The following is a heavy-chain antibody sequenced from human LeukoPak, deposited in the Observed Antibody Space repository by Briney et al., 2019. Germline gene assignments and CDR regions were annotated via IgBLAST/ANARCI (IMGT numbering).Heavy chain of an antibody. J-gene: IGHJ4*02. CDR3: ARDIAARPSYFDY. CDR1: GGTFISYA. CDR2: IIPILGIA. Sequence: GASVKVSCKASGGTFISYAISWVRQAPGQGLEWMGRIIPILGIANYAQKFQGRVTITADKSTSTAYMELSSLRSEDTAVYYCARDIAARPSYFDYWGQGTLVTVSS. V-gene: IGHV1-69*04. D-gene: IGHD6-6*01.